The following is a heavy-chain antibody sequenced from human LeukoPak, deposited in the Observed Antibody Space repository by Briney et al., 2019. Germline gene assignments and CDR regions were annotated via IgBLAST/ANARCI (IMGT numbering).Heavy chain of an antibody. Sequence: SETLSLTCTVSGGSISSGGYYWSWIRQPPGKGLEWIGYIYHSGSTYYNPSLKSRVTISVDRSKNQFSLKLSSVTAADTVVYYCARVGDVVVTHWGQGTLVTVSS. CDR3: ARVGDVVVTH. D-gene: IGHD4-23*01. V-gene: IGHV4-30-2*01. CDR2: IYHSGST. CDR1: GGSISSGGYY. J-gene: IGHJ4*02.